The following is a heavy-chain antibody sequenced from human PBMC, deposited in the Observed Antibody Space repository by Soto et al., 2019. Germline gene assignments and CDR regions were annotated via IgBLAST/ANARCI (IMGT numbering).Heavy chain of an antibody. Sequence: SETLSLTFTVSGGSISSYYWSWIRQPAGKGLEWIGRIYTSGSTNYNPSLKSRVTMSVDTSKNQFSLKLSSVTAADTAVYYCARDHGIAVAGSLYYYYGMDVWGQGTTVTVSS. D-gene: IGHD6-19*01. V-gene: IGHV4-4*07. CDR2: IYTSGST. J-gene: IGHJ6*02. CDR3: ARDHGIAVAGSLYYYYGMDV. CDR1: GGSISSYY.